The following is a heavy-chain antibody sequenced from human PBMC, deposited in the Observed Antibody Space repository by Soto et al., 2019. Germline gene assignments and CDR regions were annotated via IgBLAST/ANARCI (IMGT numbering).Heavy chain of an antibody. CDR1: GYTFTSYY. J-gene: IGHJ4*02. V-gene: IGHV1-46*01. D-gene: IGHD3-16*02. Sequence: ASVKVSCKASGYTFTSYYMHWVRQAPGQGLEWMGIINPSGGSTSYAQKFQGRVTMTRDTSTSTVYMELSSLRSEDTAVYYCARAEYDYVWGSYRSPLDYWGQGTLVTVSS. CDR2: INPSGGST. CDR3: ARAEYDYVWGSYRSPLDY.